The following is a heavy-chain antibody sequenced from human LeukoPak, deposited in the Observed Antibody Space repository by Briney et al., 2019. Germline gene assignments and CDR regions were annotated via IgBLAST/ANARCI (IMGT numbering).Heavy chain of an antibody. CDR1: GGSISSSSCY. D-gene: IGHD1-7*01. CDR3: ARKQTGTMYDV. Sequence: SETLSLTCIVPGGSISSSSCYWAWIRQSPGKGLEWIGTFSSGGSAYYNPSLTSRVSISKDTSDNQFSLRLYSVTAADTAVYYCARKQTGTMYDVWGQGTQVTVSS. CDR2: FSSGGSA. V-gene: IGHV4-39*07. J-gene: IGHJ4*02.